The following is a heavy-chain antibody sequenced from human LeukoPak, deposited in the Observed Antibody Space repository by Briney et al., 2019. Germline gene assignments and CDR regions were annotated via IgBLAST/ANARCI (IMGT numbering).Heavy chain of an antibody. Sequence: GASVKVSCKASGGTFSSYAISWVRQAPGQGLEWMGGIIAIFGTTNYAQKFQGGVTITADESTSTAYMELSSLRSEDTAVYYCARWMGVSNRYHFDYWGQGTLVTVSS. D-gene: IGHD3-16*01. CDR1: GGTFSSYA. J-gene: IGHJ4*02. CDR2: IIAIFGTT. CDR3: ARWMGVSNRYHFDY. V-gene: IGHV1-69*01.